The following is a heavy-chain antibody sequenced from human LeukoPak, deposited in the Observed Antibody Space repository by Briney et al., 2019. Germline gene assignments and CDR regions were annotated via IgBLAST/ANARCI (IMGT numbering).Heavy chain of an antibody. D-gene: IGHD3-9*01. Sequence: SETLSLTCTVSGGSISGYYWSWIRQTPGKGLEWIGYMYSSGNSNYNPSLKSRVTISGDSSKSQFSLRLNSVTAADTAVYYCARGCNRRPFLTGYYRGRDYFDYWGQGTLVTVSS. CDR2: MYSSGNS. CDR1: GGSISGYY. V-gene: IGHV4-59*01. J-gene: IGHJ4*02. CDR3: ARGCNRRPFLTGYYRGRDYFDY.